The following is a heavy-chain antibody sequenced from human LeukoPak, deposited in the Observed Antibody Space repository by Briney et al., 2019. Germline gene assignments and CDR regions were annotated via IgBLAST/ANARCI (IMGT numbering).Heavy chain of an antibody. CDR2: IYHNGNT. CDR3: ASGGYSYGFDY. V-gene: IGHV4-30-2*01. Sequence: XQTLSLTCAVSGGSISSGGYSWSWIRQPPGTGLEWIGYIYHNGNTYYSPSLKSRVTISVDRSKNQLSLKLSSVTAADTAMYYCASGGYSYGFDYWGQGTLVTVSS. D-gene: IGHD5-18*01. CDR1: GGSISSGGYS. J-gene: IGHJ4*02.